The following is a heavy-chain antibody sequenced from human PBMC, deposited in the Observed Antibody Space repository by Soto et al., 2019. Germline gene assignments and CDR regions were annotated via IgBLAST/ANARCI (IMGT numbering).Heavy chain of an antibody. CDR1: GASISRTSSY. J-gene: IGHJ2*01. Sequence: QVQLQESGPGLVKPSETLSLTCTVSGASISRTSSYWGWIRQSPGKGLEWIASINYSGTTYYNPTLKSQVTWSVDTASNQFTLSLPSVTATDAGIDICSRRADVPSWYFELWGREKPVIVSS. V-gene: IGHV4-39*01. D-gene: IGHD3-10*02. CDR2: INYSGTT. CDR3: SRRADVPSWYFEL.